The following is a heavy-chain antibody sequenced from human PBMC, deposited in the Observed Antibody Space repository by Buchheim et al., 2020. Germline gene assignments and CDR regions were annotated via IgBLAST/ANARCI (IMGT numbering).Heavy chain of an antibody. D-gene: IGHD3-10*01. CDR2: IKEDGTET. V-gene: IGHV3-7*01. CDR3: EGGTVEAGASLYYIED. J-gene: IGHJ4*02. Sequence: EMYLVESGGGLVQPGGSLRLSCAASGFTFSTFWMSWVRQAPGKGLEWVASIKEDGTETYYVDSVKGRFTISRDNAKKSLSLQMNSLRAEETALYYCEGGTVEAGASLYYIEDWGQGTL. CDR1: GFTFSTFW.